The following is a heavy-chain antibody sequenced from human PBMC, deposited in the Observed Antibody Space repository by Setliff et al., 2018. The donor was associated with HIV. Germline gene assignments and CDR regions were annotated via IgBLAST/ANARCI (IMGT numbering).Heavy chain of an antibody. D-gene: IGHD4-17*01. CDR2: IYDSEST. Sequence: SETLSLTCTVSGGSISSGDYYWSWIRQPPGKGLEWIGNIYDSESTYYNPSLKSRVTISVDTSKNQFSLKLNSVTAADTAVYYCARAPGPYGDYNWFDPWGQGALVTVSS. V-gene: IGHV4-30-4*08. CDR3: ARAPGPYGDYNWFDP. J-gene: IGHJ5*02. CDR1: GGSISSGDYY.